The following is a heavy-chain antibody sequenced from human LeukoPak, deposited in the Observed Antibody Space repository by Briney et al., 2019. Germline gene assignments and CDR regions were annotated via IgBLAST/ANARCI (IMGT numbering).Heavy chain of an antibody. D-gene: IGHD3-16*02. J-gene: IGHJ3*02. CDR1: GFTFSSYW. CDR3: ARVIDHEAFDI. CDR2: INSDGSSA. V-gene: IGHV3-74*01. Sequence: GGSLRLSCAASGFTFSSYWMHWVRQAPGKGLVWVSRINSDGSSATYADSVKGRFTISRDNSKNTLYLQMNSLRAEDTAVYYCARVIDHEAFDIWGQGTMVTVSS.